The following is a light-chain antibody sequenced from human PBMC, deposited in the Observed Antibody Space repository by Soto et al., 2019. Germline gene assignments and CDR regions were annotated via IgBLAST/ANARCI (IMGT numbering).Light chain of an antibody. CDR3: QQYHDWPRT. V-gene: IGKV3-15*01. Sequence: ETVMTQSPATLSVSPGERVTLSCRASQSVSNNLAWYQQRPGQAPTLLIYGASTRATGIPDRLSGSGSGTEFPLTISSLQSEDFAVYYCQQYHDWPRTFGQGTKVVIK. CDR2: GAS. J-gene: IGKJ1*01. CDR1: QSVSNN.